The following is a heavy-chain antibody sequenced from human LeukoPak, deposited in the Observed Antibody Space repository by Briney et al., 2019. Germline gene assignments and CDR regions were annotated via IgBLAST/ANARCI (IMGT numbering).Heavy chain of an antibody. CDR1: GYTFTVYH. Sequence: WASVKVSCKASGYTFTVYHMHWVRQAPGQGLEWMGWINPDSGGTDYAQKFQGRVTMTRDTSISTVYMELTRMRSDDTAVYFCARAPPLRGNSGYHYWFDPSGQGTLVTVSS. CDR3: ARAPPLRGNSGYHYWFDP. V-gene: IGHV1-2*02. J-gene: IGHJ5*02. CDR2: INPDSGGT. D-gene: IGHD3-22*01.